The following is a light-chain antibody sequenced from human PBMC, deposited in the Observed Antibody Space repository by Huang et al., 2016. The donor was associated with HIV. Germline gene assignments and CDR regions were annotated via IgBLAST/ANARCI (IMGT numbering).Light chain of an antibody. Sequence: EIVLTQSPATLSLSPGERATRSCRASQRVRGYLAWYQQKPGPPPTLLSYDASKRATGIPARFTGSGSGTDFTLTINSLEPEDFVVYYCQQRGNWPLTFGGGTKVEIK. CDR1: QRVRGY. CDR3: QQRGNWPLT. J-gene: IGKJ4*01. CDR2: DAS. V-gene: IGKV3-11*01.